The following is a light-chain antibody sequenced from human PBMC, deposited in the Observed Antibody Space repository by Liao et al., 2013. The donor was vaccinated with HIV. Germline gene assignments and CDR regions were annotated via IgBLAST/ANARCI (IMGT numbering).Light chain of an antibody. J-gene: IGLJ3*02. CDR2: KDT. CDR3: QSADSSGTCPV. V-gene: IGLV3-25*03. Sequence: SYELTQSPSVSVSPGQIVTITCSGDALPKQFGYWYQQKPGQAPVLLIYKDTERPSGIPERFSGSSSGTTVTLTISGVQAEDEADYYCQSADSSGTCPVFGGGTKLTVL. CDR1: ALPKQF.